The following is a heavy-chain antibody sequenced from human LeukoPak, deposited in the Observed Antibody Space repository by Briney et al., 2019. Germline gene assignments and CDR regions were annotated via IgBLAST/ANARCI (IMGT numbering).Heavy chain of an antibody. Sequence: SETLSLTCAVYGGSLSGYFYSWIRKPPGKGLEWIGETDPSGITYYKPSLKSRATISVDTSKNQFSLKLESVTAADTAVYYCGRRWVSYFHQDVWSIGTTVIVSS. CDR1: GGSLSGYF. V-gene: IGHV4-34*01. CDR2: TDPSGIT. J-gene: IGHJ6*04. CDR3: GRRWVSYFHQDV. D-gene: IGHD1-26*01.